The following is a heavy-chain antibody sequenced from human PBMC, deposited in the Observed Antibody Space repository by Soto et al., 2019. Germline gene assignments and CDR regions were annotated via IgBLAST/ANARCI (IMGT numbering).Heavy chain of an antibody. CDR2: ISPSDGNT. Sequence: ASVKVSCKASGYTFTGYYIHWVRQAPGQGLEWMGRISPSDGNTSDAQKLQGRVTMTTDTSTSTAYMELRSLRSDDTAVYYCARADFDWLTHFDYWGQGTLVTVSS. J-gene: IGHJ4*02. CDR3: ARADFDWLTHFDY. V-gene: IGHV1-18*04. D-gene: IGHD3-9*01. CDR1: GYTFTGYY.